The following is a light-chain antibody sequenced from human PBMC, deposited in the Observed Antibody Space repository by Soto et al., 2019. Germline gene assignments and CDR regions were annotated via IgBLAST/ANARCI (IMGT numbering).Light chain of an antibody. CDR2: EVS. CDR1: SSDVGGYNS. CDR3: TSYTTCSLWV. Sequence: QSALTQPASVSGSPGQSITISCTGTSSDVGGYNSVSWFQHHPGKAPKLMIYEVSNRPSGVSNRFSGSKSGNTASLTISGLQAEDEADYYCTSYTTCSLWVFGGGTKVTVL. J-gene: IGLJ3*02. V-gene: IGLV2-14*01.